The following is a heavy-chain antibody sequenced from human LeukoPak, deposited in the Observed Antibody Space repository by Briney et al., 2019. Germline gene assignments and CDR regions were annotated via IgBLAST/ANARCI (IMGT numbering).Heavy chain of an antibody. V-gene: IGHV3-48*04. CDR1: GFTFSSYS. CDR2: ISSSSSTI. Sequence: GGSLRLSCAASGFTFSSYSMNWVRQAPGKGLEWVSYISSSSSTIYYADSVKGRFTISRDNAKNSLYLQMNSLRAEDTAVYYCARAGRAHSSSKTNWFDPWGQGTLVTVSS. D-gene: IGHD6-6*01. J-gene: IGHJ5*02. CDR3: ARAGRAHSSSKTNWFDP.